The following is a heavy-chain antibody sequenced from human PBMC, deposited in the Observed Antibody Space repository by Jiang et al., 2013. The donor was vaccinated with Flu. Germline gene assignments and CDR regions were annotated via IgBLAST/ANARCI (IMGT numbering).Heavy chain of an antibody. Sequence: KPGASVKVSCKASGYTFTSYYMHWVRQAPGQGLEWMGIINPSGGSTSYAQKFQGRVTMTRDTSTSTVYMELSSLRSEDTAVYYCATQSAYYGSGSYYPSYGMDVWGQGTTVTVSS. V-gene: IGHV1-46*01. CDR3: ATQSAYYGSGSYYPSYGMDV. D-gene: IGHD3-10*01. CDR2: INPSGGST. J-gene: IGHJ6*02. CDR1: GYTFTSYY.